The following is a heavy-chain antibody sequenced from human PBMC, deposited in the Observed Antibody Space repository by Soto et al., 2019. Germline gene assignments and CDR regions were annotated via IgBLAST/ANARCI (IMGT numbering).Heavy chain of an antibody. Sequence: QVQLVESGGGVVQPGRSLRLSCAASGFTFSSYAMHWVRQAPGKGLEWVAVISYDGSNKYYADSVKGRFTISRDNSKNTLYLQMNSLRAEDTAVYYCARDLWGGYDLTYDDDGMDVW. D-gene: IGHD5-12*01. J-gene: IGHJ6*01. CDR2: ISYDGSNK. CDR3: ARDLWGGYDLTYDDDGMDV. V-gene: IGHV3-30-3*01. CDR1: GFTFSSYA.